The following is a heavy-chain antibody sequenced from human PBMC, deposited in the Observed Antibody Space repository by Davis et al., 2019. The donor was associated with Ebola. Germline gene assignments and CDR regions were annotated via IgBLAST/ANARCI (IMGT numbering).Heavy chain of an antibody. V-gene: IGHV3-33*06. CDR2: IWYDGSNK. CDR1: GFTFSTYG. J-gene: IGHJ4*02. Sequence: GGSLRHSCAASGFTFSTYGMHWVRQAPGKGLEWVAVIWYDGSNKYYADSVKGRFTISRDNSKNTLYLQKNSLRAEDTAVYYCAKADCSSNSCYSPDYWGQGTLVTVSS. D-gene: IGHD2-2*01. CDR3: AKADCSSNSCYSPDY.